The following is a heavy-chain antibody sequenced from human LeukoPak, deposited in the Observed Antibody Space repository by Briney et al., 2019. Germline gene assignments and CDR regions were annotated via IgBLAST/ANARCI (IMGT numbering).Heavy chain of an antibody. D-gene: IGHD6-19*01. V-gene: IGHV3-64D*06. CDR2: ISSIRGST. Sequence: GGSLRLSCAASGFTFSIYDMHWVRQAPGKGLKCVSAISSIRGSTYYADSVKGRFTISRDNSKNTLYLQISSRRAQDTAGYYGVKVIDGSFWGRLVVAGTPDFWGQGTLVTVSS. J-gene: IGHJ4*02. CDR1: GFTFSIYD. CDR3: VKVIDGSFWGRLVVAGTPDF.